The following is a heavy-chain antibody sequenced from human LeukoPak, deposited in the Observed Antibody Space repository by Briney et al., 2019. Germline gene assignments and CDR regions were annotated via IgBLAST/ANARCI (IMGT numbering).Heavy chain of an antibody. J-gene: IGHJ5*02. CDR3: AREVVRGVIGYPNWFDP. V-gene: IGHV1-2*02. CDR1: GYTFTGYY. CDR2: INPNSGGT. Sequence: ASVKVSCKASGYTFTGYYMHWVRQAPGQGLEWMGWINPNSGGTNYAQKFQGRVTMTRDTSISTAYMELSRLRSDGTAVYYCAREVVRGVIGYPNWFDPWGQGTLVTVSS. D-gene: IGHD3-10*01.